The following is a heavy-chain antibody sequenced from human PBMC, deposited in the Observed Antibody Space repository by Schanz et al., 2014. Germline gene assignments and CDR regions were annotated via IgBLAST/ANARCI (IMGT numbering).Heavy chain of an antibody. D-gene: IGHD3-16*01. V-gene: IGHV1-2*02. CDR3: ARDHVATTDYDYFFYCLDV. J-gene: IGHJ6*04. Sequence: QVQLVQSGAEVKKPGASVKVSCKASGYTFSAYYIHWVRQAPGQGLEWMGRINPNSGGTNYAQKLQARVTMTRDTSTSTAYMELRRLRSDDTAVYYCARDHVATTDYDYFFYCLDVWATGITVIVSS. CDR1: GYTFSAYY. CDR2: INPNSGGT.